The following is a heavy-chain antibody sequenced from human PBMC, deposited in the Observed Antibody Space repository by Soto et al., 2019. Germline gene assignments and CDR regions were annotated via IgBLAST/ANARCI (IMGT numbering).Heavy chain of an antibody. CDR2: IYGSGRGI. Sequence: GGSLRLSCTASGLPHSSFAMMWVRQAPGKGLECVSGIYGSGRGIEYADSVKGRFTISRDNSKNPVYLQMTDLRADDTAVYYCAKDAVYNDGLWLMDHWGQGTQVTVSS. V-gene: IGHV3-23*05. D-gene: IGHD2-21*01. CDR3: AKDAVYNDGLWLMDH. J-gene: IGHJ4*02. CDR1: GLPHSSFA.